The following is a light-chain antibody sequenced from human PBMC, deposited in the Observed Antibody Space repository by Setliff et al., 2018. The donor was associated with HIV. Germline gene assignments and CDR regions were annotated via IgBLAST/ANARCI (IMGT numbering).Light chain of an antibody. CDR3: SSYTSSSTLL. V-gene: IGLV2-14*01. CDR1: SSDVGGYNY. J-gene: IGLJ3*02. CDR2: EVS. Sequence: QSVLAQPASVSGSPGQSITISCTGTSSDVGGYNYVSWYQQHPGKAPKLMIYEVSNRPSGLSNRFFGSKSGNTASLTISGLQAEDEADYYCSSYTSSSTLLFGGGTK.